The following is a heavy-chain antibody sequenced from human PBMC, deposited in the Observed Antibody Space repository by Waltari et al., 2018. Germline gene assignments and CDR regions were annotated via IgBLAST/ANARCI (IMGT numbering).Heavy chain of an antibody. V-gene: IGHV1-2*02. J-gene: IGHJ6*02. Sequence: VQSGAEVKKPGASVQVSCKASGYTFTGSFIHWVRQAPGQGLEWVGSSTPLSGAANSARRLLGRVTLSTDTSIDTAYMELSGLESGDTALYYCARLHSNSLGMDVWGQGTAVTVSS. D-gene: IGHD3-22*01. CDR2: STPLSGAA. CDR3: ARLHSNSLGMDV. CDR1: GYTFTGSF.